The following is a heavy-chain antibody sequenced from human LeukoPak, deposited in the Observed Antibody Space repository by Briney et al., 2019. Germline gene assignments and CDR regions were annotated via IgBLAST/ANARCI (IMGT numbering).Heavy chain of an antibody. J-gene: IGHJ4*02. CDR2: VSSNGVST. D-gene: IGHD3-9*01. CDR3: AKFYDILTGYFDY. CDR1: GFTFSSYA. V-gene: IGHV3-23*01. Sequence: GGSLRLSCAGSGFTFSSYAMRWVRQAPGKGLEWVSAVSSNGVSTYYADSVKGRFTISRDNSKNTLYLQMNSLRAADTAVYYCAKFYDILTGYFDYWGQGTLVTVSS.